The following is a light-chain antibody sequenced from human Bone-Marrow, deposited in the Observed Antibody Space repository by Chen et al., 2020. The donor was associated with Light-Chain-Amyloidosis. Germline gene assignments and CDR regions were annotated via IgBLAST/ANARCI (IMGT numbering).Light chain of an antibody. CDR1: SGSIATNY. V-gene: IGLV6-57*01. CDR2: EDD. J-gene: IGLJ3*02. Sequence: NFMLTQPHSVSESPGKTVIISCTRSSGSIATNYVQWYQQRPGSSPTTVIYEDDQRPSGVPDRFSGSIDGSSNTASLTIAGLKNEDEADYYCQSYQGSSQGVFGGGTKLTVL. CDR3: QSYQGSSQGV.